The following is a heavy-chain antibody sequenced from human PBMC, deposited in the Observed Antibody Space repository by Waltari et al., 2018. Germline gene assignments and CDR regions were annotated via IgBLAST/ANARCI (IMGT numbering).Heavy chain of an antibody. CDR2: MNPNSGNT. V-gene: IGHV1-8*01. CDR3: AREWPSDYSNYYYYYGMDV. D-gene: IGHD4-4*01. J-gene: IGHJ6*02. Sequence: QVQLVQSGAEVKKPGASVKVSCKASGYTFTSYDINWVRQATGQGLEWMGWMNPNSGNTGYAQKFQGRVTMTRNTSISTAYMELSSLRSEDTAVYYCAREWPSDYSNYYYYYGMDVWGQGTTVTVSS. CDR1: GYTFTSYD.